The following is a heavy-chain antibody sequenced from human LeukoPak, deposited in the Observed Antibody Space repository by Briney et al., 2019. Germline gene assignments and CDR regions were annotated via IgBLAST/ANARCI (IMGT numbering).Heavy chain of an antibody. CDR3: ARQTDSSSWIHPRYYFDY. J-gene: IGHJ4*02. V-gene: IGHV1-46*01. Sequence: ASLNVSCKPAGYIFTSYYMHWVRQAGGRGLAWMGIIDPSGGSTSYAQKFQGRVTMTRDTSTSTVYMELSSLRSEDTAVYYCARQTDSSSWIHPRYYFDYWGQGTLVTVSS. CDR2: IDPSGGST. D-gene: IGHD6-13*01. CDR1: GYIFTSYY.